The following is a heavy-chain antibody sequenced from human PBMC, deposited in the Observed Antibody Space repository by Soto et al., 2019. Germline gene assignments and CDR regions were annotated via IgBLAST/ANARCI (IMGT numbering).Heavy chain of an antibody. V-gene: IGHV3-30*18. D-gene: IGHD6-19*01. CDR1: GFTFSSYG. CDR3: AKDSIAVAGDWYFDI. J-gene: IGHJ2*01. CDR2: ISYDGSNK. Sequence: QVQLVESGGGVVQPGRSLRLSCAASGFTFSSYGMHWVRQAPGKGLEWVAVISYDGSNKYYADSVKGRFTISRDNSKNTLYLQMNSLRAEDTAVYYCAKDSIAVAGDWYFDIWGRGTLVTVSS.